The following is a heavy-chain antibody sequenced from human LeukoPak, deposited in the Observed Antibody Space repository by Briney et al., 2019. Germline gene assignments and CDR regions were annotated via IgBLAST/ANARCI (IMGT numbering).Heavy chain of an antibody. D-gene: IGHD2/OR15-2a*01. CDR2: INPSGGGT. CDR3: ARGQNKCLGH. Sequence: ASVKVSCKASGYTFTNYFMHWVRQAPGQGLEWMGVINPSGGGTTYAQRFQGRVTMTRDTSTSTVHMELSSLISEDTAVYYCARGQNKCLGHWGQGTLVTVSS. J-gene: IGHJ4*02. CDR1: GYTFTNYF. V-gene: IGHV1-46*01.